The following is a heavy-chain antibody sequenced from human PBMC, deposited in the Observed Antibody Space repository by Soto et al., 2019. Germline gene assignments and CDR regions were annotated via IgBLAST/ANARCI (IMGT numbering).Heavy chain of an antibody. CDR3: ARSIVVVTALDY. V-gene: IGHV1-18*01. CDR2: ISAYNGNT. CDR1: GYTFTSYG. Sequence: ASVKVSCKASGYTFTSYGISWVRQAPGQGLEWMGWISAYNGNTNYSQKFQGRVTITRDTSASTAYMELSSLRSEDTAVYYCARSIVVVTALDYLGQGTLVTVSS. D-gene: IGHD2-21*02. J-gene: IGHJ4*02.